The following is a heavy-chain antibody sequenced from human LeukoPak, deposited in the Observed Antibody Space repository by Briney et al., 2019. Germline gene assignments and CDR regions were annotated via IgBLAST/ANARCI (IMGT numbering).Heavy chain of an antibody. Sequence: GASVKVSCKASGYTFTSYGISWVRQAPGQGLEWMGWISAYNGNTNYAQKLQGRVTMTRDTSTSTVYMELSSLRSEDTAVYYCARNDGKGTRTDNWFDPWGQGTLVTVSS. CDR3: ARNDGKGTRTDNWFDP. V-gene: IGHV1-18*01. CDR2: ISAYNGNT. J-gene: IGHJ5*02. D-gene: IGHD4-23*01. CDR1: GYTFTSYG.